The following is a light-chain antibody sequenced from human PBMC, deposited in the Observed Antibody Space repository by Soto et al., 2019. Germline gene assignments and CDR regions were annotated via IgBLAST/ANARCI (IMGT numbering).Light chain of an antibody. V-gene: IGKV3-15*01. CDR3: QQYYDYPPLI. Sequence: EIVMTQSPATLSVSPGERATLSCRASRNINRKLAWYQQKPGQAPRLLISGASTRATGIPARFSGSGSGTEFTLPIRSLQSEDFAVYCCQQYYDYPPLIFGGGTKVEIK. CDR2: GAS. J-gene: IGKJ4*01. CDR1: RNINRK.